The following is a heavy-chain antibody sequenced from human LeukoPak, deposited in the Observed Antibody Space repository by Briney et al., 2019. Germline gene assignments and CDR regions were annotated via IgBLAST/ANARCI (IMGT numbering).Heavy chain of an antibody. CDR2: ICAYTGNT. V-gene: IGHV1-18*01. CDR1: GYTFTSNG. J-gene: IGHJ4*02. Sequence: ASVNVSFKASGYTFTSNGFGWMRHGHGQGIDWEWCICAYTGNTNYAQKLQGRVTMTTDTSTSTAYMELRSLRPDDTAVYYCARAGGLGDYDFWSGHYYFDYWGQGTLVTVSS. CDR3: ARAGGLGDYDFWSGHYYFDY. D-gene: IGHD3-3*01.